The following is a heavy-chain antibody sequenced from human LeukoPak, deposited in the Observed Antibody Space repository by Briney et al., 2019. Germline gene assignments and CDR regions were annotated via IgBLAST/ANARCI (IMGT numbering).Heavy chain of an antibody. V-gene: IGHV4-34*01. Sequence: SETLSLTCAVYGGSFSGYYWSWIRQPPGKGLEWIGEINHSGSTNYNPSLKSRVTISVDTSKNQFSLKLSSVTAADTAVYYCARAVAGYGHDFDYWGQGTLVTVSP. CDR1: GGSFSGYY. D-gene: IGHD6-19*01. CDR3: ARAVAGYGHDFDY. J-gene: IGHJ4*02. CDR2: INHSGST.